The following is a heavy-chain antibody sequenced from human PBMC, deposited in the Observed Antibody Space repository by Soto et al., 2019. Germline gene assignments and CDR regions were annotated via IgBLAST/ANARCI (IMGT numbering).Heavy chain of an antibody. J-gene: IGHJ4*01. V-gene: IGHV4-61*01. CDR3: AIPWWHLYLEY. CDR2: IHYSGST. D-gene: IGHD2-15*01. Sequence: LTCTACGGSVTSTSDSWSLIRQPPGKGLEWIGYIHYSGSTNYNPSLQSRVTISVDRSKNHFSLELTSVTAADMAHDDCAIPWWHLYLEYRRHGSLVTVSS. CDR1: GGSVTSTSDS.